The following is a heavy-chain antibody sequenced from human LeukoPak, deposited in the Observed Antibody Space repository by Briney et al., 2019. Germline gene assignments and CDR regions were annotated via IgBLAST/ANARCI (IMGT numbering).Heavy chain of an antibody. CDR1: GFTFNNSW. CDR2: IYSDGTR. CDR3: ASPRSGDRGGYHDPCDI. J-gene: IGHJ3*02. Sequence: GGSLRLSCAGSGFTFNNSWMHWVRHAPGKGLVWVSRIYSDGTRSYADSVQGRFTISRDNAKKTLFLQMNSLSVEDTAVHFCASPRSGDRGGYHDPCDIWGQGTMVTVSS. D-gene: IGHD3-22*01. V-gene: IGHV3-74*01.